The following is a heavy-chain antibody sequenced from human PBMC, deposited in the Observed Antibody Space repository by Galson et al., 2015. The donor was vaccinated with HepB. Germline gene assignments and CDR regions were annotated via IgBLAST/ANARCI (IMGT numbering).Heavy chain of an antibody. Sequence: SVKVSCKASGGTFSSYAISWVRQAPGQGLEWMGGIIPIFGTANYAQKFQGRVTITADESTSTAYMELSSLRSEDTAVYYCARWGTTVTTFEESNWIDPWGQGTLVTVSS. V-gene: IGHV1-69*13. CDR3: ARWGTTVTTFEESNWIDP. J-gene: IGHJ5*02. CDR1: GGTFSSYA. CDR2: IIPIFGTA. D-gene: IGHD4-11*01.